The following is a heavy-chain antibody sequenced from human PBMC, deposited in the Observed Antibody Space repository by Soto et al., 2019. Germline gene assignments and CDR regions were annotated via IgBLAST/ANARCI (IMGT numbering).Heavy chain of an antibody. CDR1: GGSFSGYY. D-gene: IGHD3-3*01. CDR3: ARKGGIFGVVIIPMDV. J-gene: IGHJ6*03. CDR2: INHSGST. Sequence: SETLSLTCAVYGGSFSGYYWSWIRQPPGKGLEWIGEINHSGSTNYNPSLKSRVTISVDTSKNQFSLKLSSVTAADTAVYYCARKGGIFGVVIIPMDVWGKGTTVTVSS. V-gene: IGHV4-34*01.